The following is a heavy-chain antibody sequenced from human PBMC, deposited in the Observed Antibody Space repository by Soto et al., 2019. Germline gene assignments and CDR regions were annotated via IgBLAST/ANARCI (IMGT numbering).Heavy chain of an antibody. CDR2: IYYSGST. D-gene: IGHD3-22*01. CDR3: ARGTYYYDSSGYYYPLYYFDY. V-gene: IGHV4-59*01. Sequence: QVQLQESGPGLVKPSETLSLTCTVSGGSISSYYWSWIRQPPGKGLEWIGYIYYSGSTNYNPSLKLRVTISVDPSKHLLSLKLSSVTAADTAVYYCARGTYYYDSSGYYYPLYYFDYWGQGTLVTVSS. J-gene: IGHJ4*02. CDR1: GGSISSYY.